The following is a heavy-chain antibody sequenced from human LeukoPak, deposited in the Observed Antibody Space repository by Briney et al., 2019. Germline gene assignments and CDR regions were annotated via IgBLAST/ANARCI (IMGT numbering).Heavy chain of an antibody. CDR2: IHYSGAT. J-gene: IGHJ4*02. CDR1: NASISSSC. V-gene: IGHV4-59*01. D-gene: IGHD3-16*01. CDR3: ARDLGGGLAYFDY. Sequence: ASETLSLTCTVSNASISSSCWNWIRQPPGKGLEWIGYIHYSGATNYNTSLMTRVTISVDTSKNQFSLRLTSVTAADTAVYFRARDLGGGLAYFDYWSQGTLVTVSS.